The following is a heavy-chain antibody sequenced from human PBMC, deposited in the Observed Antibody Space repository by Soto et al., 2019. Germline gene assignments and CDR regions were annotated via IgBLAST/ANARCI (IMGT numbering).Heavy chain of an antibody. V-gene: IGHV3-23*01. CDR3: AKRIGYCSSTSCYYDY. J-gene: IGHJ4*02. D-gene: IGHD2-2*01. Sequence: GGSLRLSCAASGFTFSSYAMSWVRQAPGKGLEWVSAISGSGGTTYYADSVKGRFTISRDNSKNTLYLQMNSLRAEDTAVYYCAKRIGYCSSTSCYYDYWGQGTLVTVSS. CDR1: GFTFSSYA. CDR2: ISGSGGTT.